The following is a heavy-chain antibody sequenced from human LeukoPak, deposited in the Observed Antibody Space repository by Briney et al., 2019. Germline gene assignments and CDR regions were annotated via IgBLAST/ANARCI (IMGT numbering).Heavy chain of an antibody. CDR1: GGSISSSAYY. CDR3: ARHIPDSHSYGYVDY. V-gene: IGHV4-39*01. CDR2: IYYSGST. J-gene: IGHJ4*02. D-gene: IGHD5-18*01. Sequence: SETLSLTCTVSGGSISSSAYYWGWIRQPPGKGLEWIGSIYYSGSTYYNPSLKSRVTISVDTSKNQFSLKLSSATAADTAVYYCARHIPDSHSYGYVDYWGQGTLVTVSS.